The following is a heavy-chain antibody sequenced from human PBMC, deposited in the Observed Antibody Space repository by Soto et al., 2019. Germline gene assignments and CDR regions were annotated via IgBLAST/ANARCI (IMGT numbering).Heavy chain of an antibody. V-gene: IGHV1-18*01. CDR1: GYTFYSHS. J-gene: IGHJ6*02. CDR3: ARCIQGDYYYGMDV. Sequence: QAQLVQSGAEVKKPGASVKVSCKASGYTFYSHSISWVRQAPGQGLEWMGRINGDYGNTQYAQKFRGRVTMTTDTXXTTVDMELTNLRSDDTAVYYCARCIQGDYYYGMDVWGQGTTVTVSS. CDR2: INGDYGNT. D-gene: IGHD5-18*01.